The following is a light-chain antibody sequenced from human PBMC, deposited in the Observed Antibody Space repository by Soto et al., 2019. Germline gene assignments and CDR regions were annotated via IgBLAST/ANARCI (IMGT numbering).Light chain of an antibody. V-gene: IGLV2-8*01. CDR2: EVT. Sequence: QSALTQPASASGSPGQSVTISCTGTSSDVGAYKYVSWYQQYPGKAPKLMIYEVTKRPSGVPDRFSGSKSGNTASLTVSGLQAEDEADYCCTSYVGNDIWVFGGGTKLTVL. J-gene: IGLJ3*02. CDR3: TSYVGNDIWV. CDR1: SSDVGAYKY.